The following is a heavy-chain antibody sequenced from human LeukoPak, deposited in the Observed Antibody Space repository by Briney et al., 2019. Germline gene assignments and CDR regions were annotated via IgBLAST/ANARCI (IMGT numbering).Heavy chain of an antibody. V-gene: IGHV1-2*02. D-gene: IGHD2-15*01. J-gene: IGHJ4*02. Sequence: ASVNVSCKASGYTFTRYYLHWVRQAPGQGLEWMGWINPASGGTDYAQNFQGRVTMTRDTSISTVYMELSGLRSDDTAVYYSARDLLVVASMGSDSWGQGALVTVSS. CDR2: INPASGGT. CDR3: ARDLLVVASMGSDS. CDR1: GYTFTRYY.